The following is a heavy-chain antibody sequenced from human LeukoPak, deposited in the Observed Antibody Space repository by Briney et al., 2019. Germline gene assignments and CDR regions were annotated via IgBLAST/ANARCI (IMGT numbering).Heavy chain of an antibody. Sequence: GGSLRLSCAASGFTFSSYAMSWVRQAPGKGLEWVSAISGSGGSTYYADSVKGRFTISRDNSKNTLYLQMNSLRAEDTAVYYCVGGNLYYFDYWGQGTLVTVSS. CDR2: ISGSGGST. V-gene: IGHV3-23*01. CDR3: VGGNLYYFDY. CDR1: GFTFSSYA. J-gene: IGHJ4*02. D-gene: IGHD4-23*01.